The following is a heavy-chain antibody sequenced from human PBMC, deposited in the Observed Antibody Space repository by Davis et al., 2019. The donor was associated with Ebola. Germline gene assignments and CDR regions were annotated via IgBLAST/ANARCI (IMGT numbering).Heavy chain of an antibody. J-gene: IGHJ5*02. CDR2: IIPIFGTA. Sequence: AASVKVSCKASGGTFSSYAISWVRQAPGQGLEWMGGIIPIFGTANYAQKFQGRVTITADESTSTAYMELSSLRSEDTAVYYCARRYYDSSGYYWFWFDPWGQGTLVTVSS. CDR1: GGTFSSYA. D-gene: IGHD3-22*01. V-gene: IGHV1-69*13. CDR3: ARRYYDSSGYYWFWFDP.